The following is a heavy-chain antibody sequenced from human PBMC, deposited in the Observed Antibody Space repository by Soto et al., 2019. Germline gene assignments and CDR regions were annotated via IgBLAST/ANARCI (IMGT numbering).Heavy chain of an antibody. J-gene: IGHJ5*02. D-gene: IGHD6-13*01. CDR2: IIPIFGTA. V-gene: IGHV1-69*01. CDR3: ASSAPPDVWQQLGFDP. CDR1: GGTFSSYA. Sequence: QVQLVQSGAEVKKPGSSVKVSCKASGGTFSSYAISWVRQAPGQGLEWMGGIIPIFGTANYAQKFQGRVTITADESTSTAYMELSGLRSEDTAVYYCASSAPPDVWQQLGFDPWGQGTLVTVSS.